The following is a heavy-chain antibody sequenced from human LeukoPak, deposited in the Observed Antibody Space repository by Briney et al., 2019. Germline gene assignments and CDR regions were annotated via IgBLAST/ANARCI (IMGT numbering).Heavy chain of an antibody. CDR1: GFTFSSFG. J-gene: IGHJ6*03. CDR2: IRYDGSNK. D-gene: IGHD3-3*01. Sequence: GGSLRLSCAASGFTFSSFGIHWVCQAPGKGLEWVAFIRYDGSNKYYADSVKGRFTISRDNPKNTLYMQMNSLRAEDTAVYYCAKELRGGFLESIYMDVWGKGTTVTVSS. V-gene: IGHV3-30*02. CDR3: AKELRGGFLESIYMDV.